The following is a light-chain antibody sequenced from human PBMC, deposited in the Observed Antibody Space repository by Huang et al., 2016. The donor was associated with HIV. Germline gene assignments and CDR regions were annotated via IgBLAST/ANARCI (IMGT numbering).Light chain of an antibody. CDR3: QQYYSSPQT. V-gene: IGKV4-1*01. CDR1: QSVYSSSSSKDY. CDR2: WAS. Sequence: DIIMTQSPDSLAVSLGERATLNCRSSQSVYSSSSSKDYMAWFQQKPGQPPRLLLFWASTREARVPDRFGGSGSGTHFTLTIANLEAEDAAIYYCQQYYSSPQTFGQGTRVEVK. J-gene: IGKJ1*01.